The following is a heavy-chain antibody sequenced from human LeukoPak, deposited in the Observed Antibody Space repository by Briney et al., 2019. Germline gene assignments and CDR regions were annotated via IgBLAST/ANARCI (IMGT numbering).Heavy chain of an antibody. CDR1: GFTSSSYS. J-gene: IGHJ4*02. CDR2: ISSSSSYI. CDR3: ARDRGAMVSR. V-gene: IGHV3-21*01. Sequence: KTGGSLRLYCPASGFTSSSYSMNWVRKAPGKGLQWVSSISSSSSYIYYADSVKGRFTISRDNAKNSLYLQMNSLRAEDTAVYYCARDRGAMVSRWGQGTLVTVSS. D-gene: IGHD5-18*01.